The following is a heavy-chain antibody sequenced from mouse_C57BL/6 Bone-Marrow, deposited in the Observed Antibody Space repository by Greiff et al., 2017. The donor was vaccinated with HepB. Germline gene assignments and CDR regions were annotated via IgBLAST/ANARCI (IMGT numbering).Heavy chain of an antibody. CDR2: ISDGGSYT. J-gene: IGHJ2*01. V-gene: IGHV5-4*03. CDR1: GFTFSSYA. D-gene: IGHD1-1*01. Sequence: EVKLMESGGGLVKPGGSLKLSCAASGFTFSSYAMSWVRQTPEKRLEWVATISDGGSYTYYPDNVKGRFTISRDNAKSNLYLQMSHLKSEDTAMYYCARVLGALDYWGQGTTLTVSS. CDR3: ARVLGALDY.